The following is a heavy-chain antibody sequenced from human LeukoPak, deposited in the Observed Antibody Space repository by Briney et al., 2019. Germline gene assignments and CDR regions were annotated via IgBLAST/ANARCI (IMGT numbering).Heavy chain of an antibody. CDR3: ARLAARQRYYYYGMDV. Sequence: SETLSLTCAVYGGSFSDYYWSWIRQPPGKGLEWIGEINHSGSTNYNPSLKSRVTISVDMSKNQFSVKMSSVTAADTAVYYCARLAARQRYYYYGMDVWGQGTTVTVSS. J-gene: IGHJ6*02. V-gene: IGHV4-34*01. CDR2: INHSGST. D-gene: IGHD6-25*01. CDR1: GGSFSDYY.